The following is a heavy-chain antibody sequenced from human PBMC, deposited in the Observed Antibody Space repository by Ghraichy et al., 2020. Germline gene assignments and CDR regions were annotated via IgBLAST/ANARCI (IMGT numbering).Heavy chain of an antibody. Sequence: SETLSLTCTVSGGSISSYYWSWIRQPPGKGLEWIGYIYYSGSTNYNPSLKSRVTISVDTSKNQFSLKLSSVTAADTAVYYCARSDAKGGEPPSYWGQGTLVTVSS. CDR2: IYYSGST. J-gene: IGHJ4*02. CDR1: GGSISSYY. D-gene: IGHD3-10*01. V-gene: IGHV4-59*01. CDR3: ARSDAKGGEPPSY.